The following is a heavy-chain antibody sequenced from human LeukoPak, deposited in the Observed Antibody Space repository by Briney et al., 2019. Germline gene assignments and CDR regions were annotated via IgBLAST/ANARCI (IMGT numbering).Heavy chain of an antibody. CDR3: AKTPITMVRGVIIPFDY. CDR1: GFTFSSYA. V-gene: IGHV3-23*01. Sequence: GGSLRLSCAASGFTFSSYAMSWVRQAPGKGLEWVSAISGSGGSTYYADSVKGRFTISRDNSKNTLYLQMSSLRAEDTAVYYCAKTPITMVRGVIIPFDYWGQGTLVTVSS. J-gene: IGHJ4*02. D-gene: IGHD3-10*01. CDR2: ISGSGGST.